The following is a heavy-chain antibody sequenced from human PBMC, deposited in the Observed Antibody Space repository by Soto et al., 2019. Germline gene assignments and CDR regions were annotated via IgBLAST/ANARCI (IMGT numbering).Heavy chain of an antibody. Sequence: QVQLVHSGAEVKAPGASVKVACKTSGYPFTNYFVHWVRQAPGQGLEWMGAINPGNRITNYALKFQGRGTMTRDTSTNTVYLEVSSLRSEDTAVYSCAKEPKYYDFWAGSYYYHGMDVWGQGTTVTVSS. CDR3: AKEPKYYDFWAGSYYYHGMDV. CDR2: INPGNRIT. CDR1: GYPFTNYF. D-gene: IGHD3-3*01. V-gene: IGHV1-46*01. J-gene: IGHJ6*02.